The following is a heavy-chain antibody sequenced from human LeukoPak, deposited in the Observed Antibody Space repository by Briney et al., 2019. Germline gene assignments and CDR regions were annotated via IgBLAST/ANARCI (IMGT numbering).Heavy chain of an antibody. D-gene: IGHD3-10*01. CDR2: INSDGSST. V-gene: IGHV3-74*01. Sequence: AGGSLGLSCAASGFTLSSYWMHWVRQAPGKGLVWVSRINSDGSSTSYADSVKGRFTISRDNAKNTLYLQMNSLRAEDTAVYFCAGGSYYGSGSYYVLSDFWGQGTLVTVSS. CDR3: AGGSYYGSGSYYVLSDF. J-gene: IGHJ4*02. CDR1: GFTLSSYW.